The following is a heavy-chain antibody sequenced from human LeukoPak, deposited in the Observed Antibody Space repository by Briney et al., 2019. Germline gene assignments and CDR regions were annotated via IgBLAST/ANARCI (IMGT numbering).Heavy chain of an antibody. V-gene: IGHV4-39*07. CDR2: IYYSGST. J-gene: IGHJ4*02. CDR1: GGSISSSSYY. Sequence: SETLSLTCTVSGGSISSSSYYWGWIRQPPGKGLEWIGSIYYSGSTYYNPSLKSRVTISVDTSKNQFSLKLSSVTAADTAVYYCARDRMQRWLQSDLGFDYWGQGTLVTVSS. D-gene: IGHD5-24*01. CDR3: ARDRMQRWLQSDLGFDY.